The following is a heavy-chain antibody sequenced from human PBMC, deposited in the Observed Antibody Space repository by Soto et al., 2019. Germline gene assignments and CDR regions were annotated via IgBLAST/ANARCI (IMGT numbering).Heavy chain of an antibody. CDR1: GVTFSSYA. Sequence: VASVKVSCKASGVTFSSYAISWVRQAPGQGLEWMGGIIPIFGTANYAQKFQGRVTITADESTSTAYMELSSLRSGDTAVYYCARDSRTGTTRVAFDIWGQGTMVTVSS. V-gene: IGHV1-69*13. J-gene: IGHJ3*02. CDR2: IIPIFGTA. D-gene: IGHD1-7*01. CDR3: ARDSRTGTTRVAFDI.